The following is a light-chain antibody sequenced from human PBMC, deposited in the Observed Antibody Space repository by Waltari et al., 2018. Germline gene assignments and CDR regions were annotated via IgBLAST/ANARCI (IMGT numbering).Light chain of an antibody. CDR3: QQYDNLPLA. Sequence: DIQMTQSPSSLSASVGDRVTITCQASQDISKYLNWYQQKPGKAPRPLIYDASNLETGVPSRFSGSGSGTDFTFTIFSLQPEDIATYYCQQYDNLPLAFGQGTRLEIK. V-gene: IGKV1-33*01. CDR1: QDISKY. J-gene: IGKJ5*01. CDR2: DAS.